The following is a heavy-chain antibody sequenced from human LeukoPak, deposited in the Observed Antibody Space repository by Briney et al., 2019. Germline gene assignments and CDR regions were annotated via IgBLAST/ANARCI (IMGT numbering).Heavy chain of an antibody. V-gene: IGHV4-59*01. CDR3: ARSPGAPFDY. Sequence: SETLSLTCTVSGGSISSYYWSWIRQSPGKGLEWIGYVYFRGTTNYNPSIKSRVTISADTSKNQFSLKLTSVTAADTAVYYCARSPGAPFDYWGQGSLVTVSS. D-gene: IGHD7-27*01. CDR1: GGSISSYY. CDR2: VYFRGTT. J-gene: IGHJ4*02.